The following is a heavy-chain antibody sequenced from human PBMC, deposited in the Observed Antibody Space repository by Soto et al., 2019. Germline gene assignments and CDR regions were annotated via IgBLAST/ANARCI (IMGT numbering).Heavy chain of an antibody. D-gene: IGHD3-22*01. CDR1: GFTFSSYW. Sequence: GGSLRLSCAASGFTFSSYWMTWVRQAPGKGLEWVANIKQDGSEKYYVDSVKGRFTISRDNAKNSLYLQMNSLRAEDTAVYYCAKSRYSDSSGDFYDYWGQGTLVTVSS. CDR2: IKQDGSEK. CDR3: AKSRYSDSSGDFYDY. J-gene: IGHJ4*02. V-gene: IGHV3-7*03.